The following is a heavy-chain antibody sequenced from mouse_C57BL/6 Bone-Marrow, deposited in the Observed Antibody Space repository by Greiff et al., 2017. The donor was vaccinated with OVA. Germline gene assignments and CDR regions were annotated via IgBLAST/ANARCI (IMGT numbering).Heavy chain of an antibody. D-gene: IGHD4-1*01. V-gene: IGHV3-4*01. CDR2: TSSSGST. Sequence: EVLLVESGPALVKPSPTVSLTCTVTGYSITNGNLWWNWLRQGSGSKLEWIGYTSSSGSTDSNPSLKSLIAITSDTSKNQVFRQLNSVTTEDIATYYRAKANWDWYFDVWGTGTTVTVSS. CDR3: AKANWDWYFDV. J-gene: IGHJ1*03. CDR1: GYSITNGNLW.